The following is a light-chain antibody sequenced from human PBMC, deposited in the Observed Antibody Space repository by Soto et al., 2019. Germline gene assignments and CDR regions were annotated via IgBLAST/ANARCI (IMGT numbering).Light chain of an antibody. Sequence: EIVLTQSPCTLSLSPGERATLSCRASQSVSSSYLAWYQQNRDQAPRLLISGASSRAPGLPDRFGGSGSGTDVTLTISKLEPEDFAVYYCQQYGSSRWTFGQGTKVEIK. CDR3: QQYGSSRWT. J-gene: IGKJ1*01. V-gene: IGKV3-20*01. CDR2: GAS. CDR1: QSVSSSY.